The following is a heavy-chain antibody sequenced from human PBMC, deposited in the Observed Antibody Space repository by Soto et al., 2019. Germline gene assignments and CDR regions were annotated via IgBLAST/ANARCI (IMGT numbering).Heavy chain of an antibody. CDR1: GFTFSSYA. J-gene: IGHJ3*02. CDR3: AKVHTRQWLVLNAFDI. D-gene: IGHD6-19*01. CDR2: ISGSGGST. V-gene: IGHV3-23*01. Sequence: EVQLLESGGGLVQPGGSLRLSCAASGFTFSSYAMSWVRQAPGKGLEWVSAISGSGGSTYYADSVKGRFTISRDNSKNTLYLQMNSLRAEDTAVYYCAKVHTRQWLVLNAFDIWGQGTMVTVSS.